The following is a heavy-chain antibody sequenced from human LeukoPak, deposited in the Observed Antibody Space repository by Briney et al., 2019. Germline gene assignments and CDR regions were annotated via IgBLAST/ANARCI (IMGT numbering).Heavy chain of an antibody. CDR3: ARTAARRFDY. CDR2: INPTGGST. Sequence: ASVKVSCKASGYTFTGYYMHWVRQAPGQGLEWMGIINPTGGSTTYAQKFQGRVTMTRDTSTSTVYMELSSLRSDDTAVYYCARTAARRFDYWGQGILVTVSS. V-gene: IGHV1-46*01. CDR1: GYTFTGYY. D-gene: IGHD6-6*01. J-gene: IGHJ4*02.